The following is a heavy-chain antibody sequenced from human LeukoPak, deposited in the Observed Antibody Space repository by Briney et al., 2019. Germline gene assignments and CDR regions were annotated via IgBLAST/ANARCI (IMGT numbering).Heavy chain of an antibody. J-gene: IGHJ3*02. Sequence: ASVKVSCKASGYTFSSSDINWVRQATGQGLEWMGWMNPNSGNTYYAQRFQGRVTMTRDTSISTAYMELSRLRSEDTAVYYCARAPLGGYGGYADAFDIWGQGTMVTVSS. CDR3: ARAPLGGYGGYADAFDI. D-gene: IGHD5-12*01. CDR1: GYTFSSSD. V-gene: IGHV1-8*01. CDR2: MNPNSGNT.